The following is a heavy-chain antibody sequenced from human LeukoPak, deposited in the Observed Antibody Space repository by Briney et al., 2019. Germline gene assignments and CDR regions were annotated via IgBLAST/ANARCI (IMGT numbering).Heavy chain of an antibody. V-gene: IGHV1-2*02. CDR2: INPNSGGT. Sequence: GASVKVSCKASGYTFTGYYMHRVRQAPGHGLEWMGWINPNSGGTNYAQNFQGRVTMTRDTSMSTVYMEMTRLRSDDTAVYYCARSNIAVRRGDNWFDPWGQGTLVTVSS. D-gene: IGHD6-6*01. J-gene: IGHJ5*02. CDR3: ARSNIAVRRGDNWFDP. CDR1: GYTFTGYY.